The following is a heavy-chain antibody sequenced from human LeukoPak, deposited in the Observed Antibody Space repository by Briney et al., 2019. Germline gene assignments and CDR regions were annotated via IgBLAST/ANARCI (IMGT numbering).Heavy chain of an antibody. CDR3: ARAPTASGYSYGGDY. J-gene: IGHJ4*02. V-gene: IGHV1-18*01. CDR1: GYTFTSYG. D-gene: IGHD5-18*01. Sequence: ASEKVSCKASGYTFTSYGISWVRQAPGQGLEWMRWISAYNGNTNYAQKLQGRVTMTTDTSTSTAYMELRSLRSDDTAVYYCARAPTASGYSYGGDYWGQGTLVTVSS. CDR2: ISAYNGNT.